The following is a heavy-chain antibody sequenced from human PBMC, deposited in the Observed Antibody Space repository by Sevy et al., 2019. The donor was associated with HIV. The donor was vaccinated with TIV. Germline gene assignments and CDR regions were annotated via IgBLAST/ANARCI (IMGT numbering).Heavy chain of an antibody. Sequence: GGSLRLSCAASGFTFSNAWMSWVRQAPGKGLEWVGRIKSKTDGGTTDYAAPVKGRFTISRDDSKNTLYLQMNSLKTEDTAVYYCTTPNCSSTSCYPFDYYGMDVWDQGTTVTVSS. D-gene: IGHD2-2*01. CDR2: IKSKTDGGTT. CDR1: GFTFSNAW. J-gene: IGHJ6*02. CDR3: TTPNCSSTSCYPFDYYGMDV. V-gene: IGHV3-15*01.